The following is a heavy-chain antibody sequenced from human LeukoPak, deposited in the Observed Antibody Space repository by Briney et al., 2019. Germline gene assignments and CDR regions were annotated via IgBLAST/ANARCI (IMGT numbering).Heavy chain of an antibody. J-gene: IGHJ1*01. Sequence: PSETLSLTCTVSGGSISSYYWSWIRQPPGKGLEWIGYIYYSGSTNYNPSLKSRVTISVDTSKNQFSLKLSSVTAADTAVYYCARGGCSGGSRYSSYFQHWGQGTLVTVSS. CDR3: ARGGCSGGSRYSSYFQH. CDR1: GGSISSYY. CDR2: IYYSGST. V-gene: IGHV4-59*01. D-gene: IGHD2-15*01.